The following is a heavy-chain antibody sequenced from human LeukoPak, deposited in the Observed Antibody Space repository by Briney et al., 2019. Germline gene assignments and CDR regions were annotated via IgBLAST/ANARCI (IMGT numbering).Heavy chain of an antibody. CDR2: MYYSGST. CDR1: GGSISSDSYY. CDR3: ARMPPRRITIFGVVIRNWFDP. V-gene: IGHV4-39*01. J-gene: IGHJ5*02. D-gene: IGHD3-3*01. Sequence: PSETLSLTCTVSGGSISSDSYYWSWIRQPPGKGLEWIGDMYYSGSTYYNPSLKSRVTISVDTSKNQFSLKLSSVTAADTAVYYCARMPPRRITIFGVVIRNWFDPWGQGTLVTVSS.